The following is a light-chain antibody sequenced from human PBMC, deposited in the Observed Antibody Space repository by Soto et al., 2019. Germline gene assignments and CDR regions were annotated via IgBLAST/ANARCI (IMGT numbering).Light chain of an antibody. CDR1: SSDVGGYNY. J-gene: IGLJ1*01. V-gene: IGLV2-14*01. Sequence: QSVLTQPASVSGSPGQSITISCTGTSSDVGGYNYVSWYQQNPGKAPKLMIYEVSNRPSGVSNRFSGPKSGNMASLTISGLQAEDEADYYCSSYTINRTYVFGTGTKV. CDR3: SSYTINRTYV. CDR2: EVS.